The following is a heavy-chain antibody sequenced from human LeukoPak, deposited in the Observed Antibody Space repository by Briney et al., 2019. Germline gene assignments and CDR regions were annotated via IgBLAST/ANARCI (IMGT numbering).Heavy chain of an antibody. CDR2: INHSGST. V-gene: IGHV4-34*01. CDR3: ARDRYYYDSSGYLYFDY. CDR1: GGSFSGYY. Sequence: PSETLSLTCAVYGGSFSGYYWSWIRQPPGKGLEWIGEINHSGSTNYNPSLKSRVTMSVDTSKNQFSLKLSSVTAADTAVYYCARDRYYYDSSGYLYFDYWGQGTLVTVSS. J-gene: IGHJ4*02. D-gene: IGHD3-22*01.